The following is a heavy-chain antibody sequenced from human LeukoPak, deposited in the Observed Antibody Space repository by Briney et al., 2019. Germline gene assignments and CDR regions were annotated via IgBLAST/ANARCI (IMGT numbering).Heavy chain of an antibody. V-gene: IGHV3-74*01. CDR1: GFNFSSYW. Sequence: GGPLRLSCASSGFNFSSYWMHWVRQAPGKGLVWVSRINTDGTTTTYADSVKGRFTISRDNSKNTLYLEMNSLRVEDTALYFCARVGHGSSWFDSWGQGTLISVSS. D-gene: IGHD6-13*01. CDR3: ARVGHGSSWFDS. J-gene: IGHJ5*01. CDR2: INTDGTTT.